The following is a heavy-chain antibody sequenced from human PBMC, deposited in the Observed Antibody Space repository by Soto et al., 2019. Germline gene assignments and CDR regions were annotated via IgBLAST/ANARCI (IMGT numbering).Heavy chain of an antibody. V-gene: IGHV4-59*01. D-gene: IGHD3-22*01. CDR2: IYYSGGT. Sequence: QVQLQESGPGLVKPSETLSLICIVSSGSISNCNWGWVRQPPGKGLEWMGYIYYSGGTRYNPSLKSRVTISVDTSKNQFSLKLSSVIAADTAVYYCARSGSSDHDDAFDIWGQGTMVTVSS. CDR3: ARSGSSDHDDAFDI. J-gene: IGHJ3*02. CDR1: SGSISNCN.